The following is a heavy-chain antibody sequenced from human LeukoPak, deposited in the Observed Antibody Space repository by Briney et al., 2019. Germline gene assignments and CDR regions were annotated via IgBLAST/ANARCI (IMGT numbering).Heavy chain of an antibody. D-gene: IGHD2-2*01. J-gene: IGHJ4*02. CDR2: MNSDGSST. V-gene: IGHV3-74*01. Sequence: GGPVTLSCAPSGFTFSSYQMHGLRQAPGKGLVWVSRMNSDGSSTPYADSVKGRFPISRDNAKNTLYLQMNSLRAEDTAVYYCAGEIRYQRDYWGQGTLVTVSS. CDR3: AGEIRYQRDY. CDR1: GFTFSSYQ.